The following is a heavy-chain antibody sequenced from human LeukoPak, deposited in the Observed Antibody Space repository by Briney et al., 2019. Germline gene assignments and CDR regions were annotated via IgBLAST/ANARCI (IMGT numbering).Heavy chain of an antibody. J-gene: IGHJ4*02. D-gene: IGHD3-16*01. CDR1: GDSVSSNSGA. Sequence: SQTLSLTCAISGDSVSSNSGAWTWIRRSPSRGLEWLGRTYYRSKWYSDYAESVKSRITVNPDTSKNQFSLQLNSVTPEDTAVYYCARVKGALFDYWGQGTLVTVSS. CDR2: TYYRSKWYS. CDR3: ARVKGALFDY. V-gene: IGHV6-1*01.